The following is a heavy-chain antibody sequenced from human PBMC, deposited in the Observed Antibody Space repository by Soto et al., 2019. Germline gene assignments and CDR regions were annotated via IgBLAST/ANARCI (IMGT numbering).Heavy chain of an antibody. V-gene: IGHV3-23*01. Sequence: EVQLLESGGGLVQPGGSLRLSCAASGFTFSSYAMSGVRQAPGKGLEWVSAISGSGGSTYYADSVKGRFTISRDNSKNTLYLQMNSLRAEDTAVYYCAKDTYYYDSSGYTYFDYWGQGTLVTVSS. CDR2: ISGSGGST. CDR3: AKDTYYYDSSGYTYFDY. D-gene: IGHD3-22*01. J-gene: IGHJ4*02. CDR1: GFTFSSYA.